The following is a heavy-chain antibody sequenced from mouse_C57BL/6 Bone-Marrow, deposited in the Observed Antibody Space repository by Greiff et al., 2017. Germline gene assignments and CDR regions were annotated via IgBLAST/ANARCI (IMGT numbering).Heavy chain of an antibody. Sequence: VQLVESGPGLVQPSQSLSITCTVSGFSLTSYGVHWVRQSPGQGLEWLGVILRGGSTDYNAAFMSSLSITKDNSKSQVFFKMNSLQADDTTIYYCAKNSDGNYNYAMGYWGQGTPVTVSS. V-gene: IGHV2-5*01. CDR3: AKNSDGNYNYAMGY. CDR1: GFSLTSYG. CDR2: ILRGGST. J-gene: IGHJ4*01. D-gene: IGHD2-1*01.